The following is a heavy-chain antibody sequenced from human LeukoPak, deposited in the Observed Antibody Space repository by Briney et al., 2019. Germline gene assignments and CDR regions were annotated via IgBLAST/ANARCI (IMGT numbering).Heavy chain of an antibody. CDR2: INSDGSGI. D-gene: IGHD6-19*01. Sequence: HSGGSLRLSCTASEFTFSSFWMHWVRQAPGKGLVRVSRINSDGSGIRYADSVKGRFTISRDNAKNTLYLQMNSLRAGDTAVYYCARERRTSGWYDAFDMRGQGTMVTVSS. CDR3: ARERRTSGWYDAFDM. CDR1: EFTFSSFW. J-gene: IGHJ3*02. V-gene: IGHV3-74*01.